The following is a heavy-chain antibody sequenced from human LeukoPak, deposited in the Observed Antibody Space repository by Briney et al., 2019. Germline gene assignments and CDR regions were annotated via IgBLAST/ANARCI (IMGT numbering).Heavy chain of an antibody. CDR3: ARSTAFAFDI. CDR2: IKPDGSEE. D-gene: IGHD3-3*02. V-gene: IGHV3-7*04. CDR1: GFAFSSSW. Sequence: PGGSLRLSCAASGFAFSSSWMTWVRQAPGKGLDWVANIKPDGSEEHYVDIVKGRFTISRDNAKNSVYLQMNGLRAEDTAVDYCARSTAFAFDIWGQGTMVTVAS. J-gene: IGHJ3*02.